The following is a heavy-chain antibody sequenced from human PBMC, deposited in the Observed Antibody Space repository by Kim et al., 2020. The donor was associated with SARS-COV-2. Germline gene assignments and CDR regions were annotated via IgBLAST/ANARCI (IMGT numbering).Heavy chain of an antibody. CDR1: GFTFSSYS. V-gene: IGHV3-21*01. Sequence: GGSLRLSCAPSGFTFSSYSMNWVRQAPGKGLEWVSSISSSSSYIYYADSVKGRFTISRDNAKNSLYLQMNSLRAEYTAVYYCARDPPNVPGTTGTTSTFPFDKWGQRTLGTVSS. CDR3: ARDPPNVPGTTGTTSTFPFDK. D-gene: IGHD1-1*01. J-gene: IGHJ4*02. CDR2: ISSSSSYI.